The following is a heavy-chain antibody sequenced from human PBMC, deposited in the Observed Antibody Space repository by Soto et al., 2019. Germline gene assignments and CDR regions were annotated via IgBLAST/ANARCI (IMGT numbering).Heavy chain of an antibody. D-gene: IGHD5-18*01. J-gene: IGHJ3*02. CDR3: ARERYTAMVRDAFDI. Sequence: GGSLSLSCASSGFTFSTYSMNWVRQTPGKGLEWVSFISISSSYMYYADSVKGRFTISRDNAKNSLYLQMNSLRAEGTAVYYCARERYTAMVRDAFDIWGQGTMVTVSS. CDR1: GFTFSTYS. CDR2: ISISSSYM. V-gene: IGHV3-21*06.